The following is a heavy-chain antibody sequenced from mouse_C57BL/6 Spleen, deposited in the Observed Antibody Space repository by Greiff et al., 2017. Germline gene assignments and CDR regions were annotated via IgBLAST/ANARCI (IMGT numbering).Heavy chain of an antibody. J-gene: IGHJ1*03. CDR1: GYTFTSYW. CDR3: ARGGITTDGYFDV. Sequence: VQLQQSGAELAKPGASVKLSCKASGYTFTSYWMHWVKQRPGQGLEWIGYINPSSGYPKYNQKFKDKATLTADKSSSTAYMQLSSLTYEDSAVYYCARGGITTDGYFDVWGTGTTVTVSS. D-gene: IGHD1-1*01. CDR2: INPSSGYP. V-gene: IGHV1-7*01.